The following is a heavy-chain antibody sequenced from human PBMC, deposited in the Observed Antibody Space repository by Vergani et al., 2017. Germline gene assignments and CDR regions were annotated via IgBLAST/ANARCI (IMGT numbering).Heavy chain of an antibody. J-gene: IGHJ4*02. D-gene: IGHD1-7*01. CDR2: IKEDGSEK. Sequence: EVQLVESGGGLVQPGGSLRLSCAASGFIFSSYWMHWVRQAPGKGLEWVAAIKEDGSEKQYVDSVKGRFTISRDNAKKSLYLQMNSLRGEDMAVYYCARGNSLGSYWGQGTLVTVSS. V-gene: IGHV3-7*01. CDR3: ARGNSLGSY. CDR1: GFIFSSYW.